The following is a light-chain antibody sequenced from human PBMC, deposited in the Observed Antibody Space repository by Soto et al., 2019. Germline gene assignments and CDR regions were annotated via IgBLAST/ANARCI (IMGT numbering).Light chain of an antibody. CDR2: DAS. CDR1: QNVYNN. J-gene: IGKJ4*01. V-gene: IGKV3-15*01. CDR3: QQCRNWPLT. Sequence: EIVMTQSPATLSVSPEEGATLSCKASQNVYNNLAWYQQRHGQPPRLLIYDASTRATGISARFSGSGYGTEFTLTISSLQSEDFAVYFCQQCRNWPLTFGGGTKVDIK.